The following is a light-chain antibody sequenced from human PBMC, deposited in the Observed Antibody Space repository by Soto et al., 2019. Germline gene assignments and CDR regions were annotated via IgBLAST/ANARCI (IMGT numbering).Light chain of an antibody. Sequence: DIQMTQSPSSLSASVGDRVTITCRASQSISSNLNWLQQKPGKAPKVLIYETTSLQAGVPSRFSGGRSGTDFTLTISSLQPDDFATYYCQQTYNTPVTFGPGTRVYIK. CDR1: QSISSN. V-gene: IGKV1-39*01. J-gene: IGKJ3*01. CDR2: ETT. CDR3: QQTYNTPVT.